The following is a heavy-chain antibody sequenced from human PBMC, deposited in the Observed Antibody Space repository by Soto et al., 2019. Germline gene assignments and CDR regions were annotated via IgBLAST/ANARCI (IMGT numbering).Heavy chain of an antibody. D-gene: IGHD2-2*03. Sequence: SETLSLTCTVSGASFSSSSDYWAWIRQPPGKGLEWIGGINHSGKTYYNPSLLSRVTISVDTSKNEFSLRLGSVTAADTAVYYCARLNGYCISTNCHGYYGMDVWGQGTTVTVSS. V-gene: IGHV4-39*01. CDR1: GASFSSSSDY. CDR3: ARLNGYCISTNCHGYYGMDV. J-gene: IGHJ6*02. CDR2: INHSGKT.